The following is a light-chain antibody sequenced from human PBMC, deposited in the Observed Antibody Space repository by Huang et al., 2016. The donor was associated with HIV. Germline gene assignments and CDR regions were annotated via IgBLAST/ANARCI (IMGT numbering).Light chain of an antibody. V-gene: IGKV3-11*01. CDR3: QQRSNWGGA. CDR2: DGS. CDR1: QSVSRY. J-gene: IGKJ3*01. Sequence: EIVLTQSPATLSLSPGERASLSCRASQSVSRYVAWYQHKPGQAPRLLIYDGSNRASGIPARFSGSGSGTDFTLTINSLEPEDFAVYYCQQRSNWGGAFGPGTKVEI.